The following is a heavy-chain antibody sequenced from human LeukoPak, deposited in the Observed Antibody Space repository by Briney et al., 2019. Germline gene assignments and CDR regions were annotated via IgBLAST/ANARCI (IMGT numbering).Heavy chain of an antibody. CDR2: INHSGST. J-gene: IGHJ5*02. V-gene: IGHV4-34*01. CDR1: GGSFSGYY. D-gene: IGHD2-8*01. Sequence: SETLSLTCAVYGGSFSGYYWSRLRQPPGKGLEWIGEINHSGSTNYNPSLKSRVTISVDTSKNQFSLKLSSVTAADTAVYYCARRGRRIVLMVYAPNWFDPWGQGTLVTVSS. CDR3: ARRGRRIVLMVYAPNWFDP.